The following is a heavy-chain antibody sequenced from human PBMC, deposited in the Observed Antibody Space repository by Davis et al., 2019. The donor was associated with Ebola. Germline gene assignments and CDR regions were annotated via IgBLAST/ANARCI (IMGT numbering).Heavy chain of an antibody. CDR3: ARGVGAYYYMDV. V-gene: IGHV4-34*01. CDR2: INHGGST. Sequence: MPSETLSLTCAVSGGSFSGYYWTWIRQPPGKGLEWVGEINHGGSTNYNPSLKSRVTISVDTSKNQFSLKLSSVTAADTAVYYCARGVGAYYYMDVWGKGTTVTVSS. CDR1: GGSFSGYY. J-gene: IGHJ6*03.